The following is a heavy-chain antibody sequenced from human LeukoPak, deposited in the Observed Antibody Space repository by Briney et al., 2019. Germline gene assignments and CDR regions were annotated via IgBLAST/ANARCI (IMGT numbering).Heavy chain of an antibody. CDR2: INIGGTNT. CDR3: ATDGAGFDT. J-gene: IGHJ5*02. Sequence: GGSLRLSCAASGFTFSDYYMSWIRQAPGKGLEWLSYINIGGTNTHYAASVKGRFTISRDNTKKSLYLQMNNLRAEDTAVYYCATDGAGFDTWGQGVLVTVSS. CDR1: GFTFSDYY. V-gene: IGHV3-11*01.